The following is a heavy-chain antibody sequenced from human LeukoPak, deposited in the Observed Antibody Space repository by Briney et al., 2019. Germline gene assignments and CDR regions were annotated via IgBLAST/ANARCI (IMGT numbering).Heavy chain of an antibody. CDR2: IHYSGST. J-gene: IGHJ4*02. Sequence: PSETLSLTCTVSGGSISSSSYYWGWIRQPPGKGLEWIGSIHYSGSTNYNPSLKSRVTISVDTSKNQFSLKLSSVTAADTAVYYCATEVVGATGGFDYWGQGTLVTVSS. V-gene: IGHV4-39*07. D-gene: IGHD1-26*01. CDR1: GGSISSSSYY. CDR3: ATEVVGATGGFDY.